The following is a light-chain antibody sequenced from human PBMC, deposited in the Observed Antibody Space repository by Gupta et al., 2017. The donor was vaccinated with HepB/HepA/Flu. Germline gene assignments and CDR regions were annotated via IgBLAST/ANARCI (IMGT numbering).Light chain of an antibody. J-gene: IGLJ2*01. CDR3: QSYDSSLSGYVV. Sequence: QSVLTQPPSVSGAPGQRVPISCTGSSSNIGAGYDVHWYQQRPGTAPKLLIYGNSNRPSGVPDRFSGSKSGTSASLAITGLQAEDEADYYCQSYDSSLSGYVVFGGGTKLTVL. CDR1: SSNIGAGYD. CDR2: GNS. V-gene: IGLV1-40*01.